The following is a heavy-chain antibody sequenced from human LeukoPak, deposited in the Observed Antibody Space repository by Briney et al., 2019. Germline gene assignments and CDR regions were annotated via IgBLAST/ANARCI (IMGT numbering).Heavy chain of an antibody. CDR3: ARESSSWYFDY. Sequence: GGSLRLSCAASGFTFSSYGVHWVRQAPGKGLEWVANIKQDGSEKYYVDSVKGRFTIPRDNAKNSLYLQMNSLRAEDTAVYHCARESSSWYFDYWGQGTLVTVSS. D-gene: IGHD6-13*01. CDR2: IKQDGSEK. V-gene: IGHV3-7*05. J-gene: IGHJ4*02. CDR1: GFTFSSYG.